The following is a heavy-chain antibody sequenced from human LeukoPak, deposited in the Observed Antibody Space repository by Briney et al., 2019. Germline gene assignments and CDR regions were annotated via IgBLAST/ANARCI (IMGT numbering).Heavy chain of an antibody. CDR3: ARSSPRIAVAGY. Sequence: PGGSLRLSCAASGFTFSSYWMHWVRQAPGKGLVWVSRIDSDGSSTSYADSVKGRFTISRDNAKNTLYLQMNSLRAEDTAVYYCARSSPRIAVAGYWGQGTPVTVSS. CDR1: GFTFSSYW. V-gene: IGHV3-74*01. CDR2: IDSDGSST. D-gene: IGHD6-19*01. J-gene: IGHJ4*02.